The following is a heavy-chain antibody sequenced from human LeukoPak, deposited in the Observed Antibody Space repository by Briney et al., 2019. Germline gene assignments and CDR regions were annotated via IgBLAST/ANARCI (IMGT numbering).Heavy chain of an antibody. D-gene: IGHD4-11*01. J-gene: IGHJ5*02. Sequence: PSETLSLTCAVYGGSFSGYYWSWIRQPPGKGLEWIGEINHSGSTNYNPSLKSRVTISVDTSKNQFSLKLSSVTAADTAVYYCARVAGKYSNYWFDPWGQGTLVTVSS. CDR1: GGSFSGYY. CDR2: INHSGST. V-gene: IGHV4-34*01. CDR3: ARVAGKYSNYWFDP.